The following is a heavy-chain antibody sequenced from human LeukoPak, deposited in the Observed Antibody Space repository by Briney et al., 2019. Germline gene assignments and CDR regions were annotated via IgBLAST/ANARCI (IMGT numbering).Heavy chain of an antibody. D-gene: IGHD3-3*01. Sequence: SETLSLTCTVSGDSISRSSYFWAWIRQPPGKGLEWIGSVYSSGSSYYNPSLRSQITISVDTSKNQFSLKLTSVAAADTAMYYCTRDMEYPGAGFDYWGQGIPVTVSS. V-gene: IGHV4-39*07. CDR1: GDSISRSSYF. CDR3: TRDMEYPGAGFDY. J-gene: IGHJ4*02. CDR2: VYSSGSS.